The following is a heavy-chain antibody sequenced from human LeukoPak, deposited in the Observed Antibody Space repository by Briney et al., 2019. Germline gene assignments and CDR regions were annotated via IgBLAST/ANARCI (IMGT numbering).Heavy chain of an antibody. Sequence: GASVTVSFKASGYTFTAYFMQWVRRAPGQRLEWMAWFNPKSGGTTYAQKFQGRVTLTRDTSISTAYLELNRLTSDDTAVYYCAVGPEEFDYWGQGTLVTVYS. CDR3: AVGPEEFDY. V-gene: IGHV1-2*02. J-gene: IGHJ4*02. CDR2: FNPKSGGT. CDR1: GYTFTAYF.